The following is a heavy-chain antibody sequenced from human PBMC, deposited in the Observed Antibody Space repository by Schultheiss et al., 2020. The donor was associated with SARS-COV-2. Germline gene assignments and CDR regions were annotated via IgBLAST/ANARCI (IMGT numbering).Heavy chain of an antibody. CDR2: MNPNSGNT. CDR1: GYTFTSYD. D-gene: IGHD3-10*01. V-gene: IGHV1-8*01. CDR3: ARGSNVLLWFREWEYYYGMDV. Sequence: ASVKVSCKASGYTFTSYDINWVRQATGQGLEWMGWMNPNSGNTGYAQKFQGRVTMTRNTSISTAYMELSSLRSEDTAVYYCARGSNVLLWFREWEYYYGMDVWGQGTTVTVSS. J-gene: IGHJ6*02.